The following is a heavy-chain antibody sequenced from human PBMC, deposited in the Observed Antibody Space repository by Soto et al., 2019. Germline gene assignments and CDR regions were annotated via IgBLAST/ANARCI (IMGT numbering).Heavy chain of an antibody. D-gene: IGHD1-26*01. CDR2: IRGDLVTT. CDR3: VKEGKMGVEGFDF. Sequence: GGSLRLSCATSGFTFRDHAMHWVRQAPGEGLEWVSGIRGDLVTTPYADSVKGRFTISRDNSKNTLYLQMNSLRAEDTAIYYCVKEGKMGVEGFDFWGQGTLLTASS. J-gene: IGHJ4*02. CDR1: GFTFRDHA. V-gene: IGHV3-23*01.